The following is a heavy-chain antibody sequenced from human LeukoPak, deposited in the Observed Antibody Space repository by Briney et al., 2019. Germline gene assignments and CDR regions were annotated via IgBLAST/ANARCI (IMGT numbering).Heavy chain of an antibody. CDR2: ISGSGGST. J-gene: IGHJ4*02. CDR3: AKAGVGTLGSFDY. CDR1: GFTFSSYA. V-gene: IGHV3-23*01. D-gene: IGHD1-26*01. Sequence: GGSLRLSCAASGFTFSSYAMSWVRQAPGKGLEWVSAISGSGGSTYYVDSVKGRFTISRDNSKNTLYLQMNSLRAEDTAVYYCAKAGVGTLGSFDYWGQGTLVTVSS.